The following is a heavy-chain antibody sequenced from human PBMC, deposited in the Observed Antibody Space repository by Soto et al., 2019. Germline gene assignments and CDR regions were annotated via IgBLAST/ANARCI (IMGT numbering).Heavy chain of an antibody. CDR2: IWLDGEKD. J-gene: IGHJ5*01. CDR3: ARDMSGAPIPCYNSIDS. V-gene: IGHV3-33*01. Sequence: QVQLEESGGGVVQPGRSLRLSCAASGFTFSSHAMHWVRQAPGKGLEWVALIWLDGEKDFYAESVKGRFTISRDNTKSAVHLEMNSLRADDTGTEHWARDMSGAPIPCYNSIDSFGQGTQVTVSS. D-gene: IGHD1-26*01. CDR1: GFTFSSHA.